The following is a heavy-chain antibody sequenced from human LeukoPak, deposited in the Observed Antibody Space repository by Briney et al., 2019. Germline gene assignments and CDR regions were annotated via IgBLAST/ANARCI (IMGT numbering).Heavy chain of an antibody. CDR3: AKRGVVIRVILVGFHKEAYYFDA. CDR2: ISGSGGGT. CDR1: GITLSNYG. Sequence: GGSLRLSCAVSGITLSNYGMSWVRQAPGKGLEWVAGISGSGGGTVYADSVKGRFTISRGNRKNTLYLQMNSLRADDTAVYFCAKRGVVIRVILVGFHKEAYYFDAWGQGALVTVSP. D-gene: IGHD3-22*01. V-gene: IGHV3-23*01. J-gene: IGHJ4*02.